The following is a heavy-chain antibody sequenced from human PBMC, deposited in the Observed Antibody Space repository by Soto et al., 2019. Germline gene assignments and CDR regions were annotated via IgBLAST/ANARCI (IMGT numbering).Heavy chain of an antibody. CDR3: ARDYYDFWSGGFDY. Sequence: SETLSLTCTVSGGSISSYYWSWIRQPPGKGLEWIGYIYYSGSPNYNPSLMNRVTISVETSQNQFTLRLSSVTAAATAVYYCARDYYDFWSGGFDYWGQGTLVTVSS. D-gene: IGHD3-3*01. CDR2: IYYSGSP. CDR1: GGSISSYY. V-gene: IGHV4-59*01. J-gene: IGHJ4*02.